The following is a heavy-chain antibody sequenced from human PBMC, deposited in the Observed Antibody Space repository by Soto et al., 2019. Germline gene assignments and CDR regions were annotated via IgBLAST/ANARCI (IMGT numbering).Heavy chain of an antibody. CDR1: GYTFTSYG. J-gene: IGHJ4*02. D-gene: IGHD5-18*01. Sequence: GASVKVSCKASGYTFTSYGISWVRRAPGQGLEWMGWISAYNGNTNYAQKLQGRVTMTTDTSTSTAYMELRSLRSDDTAVYYCARVGVVDTAMVAVDYWGQGTLVTVSS. V-gene: IGHV1-18*01. CDR2: ISAYNGNT. CDR3: ARVGVVDTAMVAVDY.